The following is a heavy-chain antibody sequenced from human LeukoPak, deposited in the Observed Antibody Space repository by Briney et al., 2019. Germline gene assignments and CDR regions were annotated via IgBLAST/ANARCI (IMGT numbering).Heavy chain of an antibody. V-gene: IGHV3-15*01. CDR3: TTDYCYYVFDY. Sequence: GGSLRLSCPAAGFTLSNALMSWIRQAPGKGLEWVGRIKSKTDGGTTDYAAPVKGRFTISRDDSKNTLYLQMNSLKTQGTAVYYCTTDYCYYVFDYWGQGTLVTVSS. CDR2: IKSKTDGGTT. CDR1: GFTLSNAL. D-gene: IGHD4-11*01. J-gene: IGHJ4*02.